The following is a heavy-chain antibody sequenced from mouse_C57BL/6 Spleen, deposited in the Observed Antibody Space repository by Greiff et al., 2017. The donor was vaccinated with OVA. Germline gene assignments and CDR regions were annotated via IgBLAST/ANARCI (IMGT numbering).Heavy chain of an antibody. CDR1: GYAFRSSW. D-gene: IGHD1-1*02. CDR2: IYPGDGDT. CDR3: ARCGGKAFMDY. J-gene: IGHJ4*01. Sequence: QVQLKESGPELVKPGASVKISCKASGYAFRSSWMNWVKQRPGKGLEWIGRIYPGDGDTNYNGKFKGKATLTADKSSSTAYMQLSSLTSEDSAVYFCARCGGKAFMDYWGQGTSVTVSS. V-gene: IGHV1-82*01.